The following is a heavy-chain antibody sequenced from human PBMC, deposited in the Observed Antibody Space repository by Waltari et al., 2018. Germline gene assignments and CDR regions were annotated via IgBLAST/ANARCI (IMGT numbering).Heavy chain of an antibody. CDR1: GGTSGSYG. CDR3: ARRQLGGPFDP. V-gene: IGHV1-69*12. Sequence: QVQLVQSGAEVKQPGSSVKVSCQASGGTSGSYGITWVRQAPGEGLEWMGGIIAIFGTAPNYAQKFQGRLTVTADESTATVYMDLSGLRSDDTAVYYCARRQLGGPFDPWGQGTLVSVSS. J-gene: IGHJ5*02. CDR2: IIAIFGTAP. D-gene: IGHD3-16*01.